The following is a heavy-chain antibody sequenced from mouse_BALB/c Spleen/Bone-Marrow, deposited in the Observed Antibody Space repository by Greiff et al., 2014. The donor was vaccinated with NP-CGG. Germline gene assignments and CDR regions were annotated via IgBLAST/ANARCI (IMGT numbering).Heavy chain of an antibody. D-gene: IGHD2-1*01. CDR1: GFNIKDSY. V-gene: IGHV14-3*02. Sequence: VQLPQSGAELVKPGAPVKLSCTASGFNIKDSYLHWVKQRPEQGLDWIGRIDPAKGNTNYDPKFQGKATITADTSSNTAYLQLSSLTSEDTAVYFCARNYPFAYWGQGTLVTVSA. CDR2: IDPAKGNT. CDR3: ARNYPFAY. J-gene: IGHJ3*01.